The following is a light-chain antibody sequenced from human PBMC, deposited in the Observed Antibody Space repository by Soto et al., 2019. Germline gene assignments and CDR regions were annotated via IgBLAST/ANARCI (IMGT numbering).Light chain of an antibody. CDR1: QIGSGNY. CDR3: QHFGYPQWT. V-gene: IGKV3-20*01. Sequence: EIVLTQSPGTLSLSPGERGTLSCKASQIGSGNYLSWYQQKSGQAPRLLIYATSTRAPGIPDRFSGSGSATDFSLIISRLEPEDSAVYYCQHFGYPQWTFGRGTKVDI. J-gene: IGKJ1*01. CDR2: ATS.